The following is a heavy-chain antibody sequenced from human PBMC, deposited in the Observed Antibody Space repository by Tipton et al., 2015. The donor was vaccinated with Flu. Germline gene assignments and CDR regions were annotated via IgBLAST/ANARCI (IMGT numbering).Heavy chain of an antibody. Sequence: QSGAEVKKPGASVKVSCKASGYTFTSYGISWVRQAPGQGLEWVACISTYNGNTNYAQEFQGRVTMTTDTSTSTAYMELRGLRSDDTAVYYCARAAGLPDYWGQGPLITVSS. CDR3: ARAAGLPDY. V-gene: IGHV1-18*04. CDR1: GYTFTSYG. CDR2: ISTYNGNT. J-gene: IGHJ4*02.